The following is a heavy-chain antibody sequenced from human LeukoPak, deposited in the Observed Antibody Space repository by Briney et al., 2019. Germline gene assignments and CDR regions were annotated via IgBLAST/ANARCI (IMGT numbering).Heavy chain of an antibody. D-gene: IGHD2-2*01. V-gene: IGHV4-31*03. CDR2: IYYSGST. CDR3: ARSQLPYYYYYGMDV. CDR1: GGSISSGGYY. J-gene: IGHJ6*02. Sequence: SETLSLTCTVSGGSISSGGYYWSWIRQHPGKGLEWIGYIYYSGSTYYNPSLKSRVTIPVDTSKNQFSLKLSSVTAADTAVYYCARSQLPYYYYYGMDVWGQGTTVTVSS.